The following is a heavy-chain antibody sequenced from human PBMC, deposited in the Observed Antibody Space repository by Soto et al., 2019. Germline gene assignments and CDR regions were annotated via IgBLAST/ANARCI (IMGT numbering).Heavy chain of an antibody. Sequence: GASVKVSCKASGYTFTGYYMHWVRQAPGKGLEWMGWINLNRGGTNYAQKFQGRVPMTRDTSISSAYMELSRLRSDGTAVYYCARDGYCSGGSCYSGWFDPWGQGTLVTVSS. V-gene: IGHV1-2*02. CDR3: ARDGYCSGGSCYSGWFDP. D-gene: IGHD2-15*01. CDR1: GYTFTGYY. J-gene: IGHJ5*02. CDR2: INLNRGGT.